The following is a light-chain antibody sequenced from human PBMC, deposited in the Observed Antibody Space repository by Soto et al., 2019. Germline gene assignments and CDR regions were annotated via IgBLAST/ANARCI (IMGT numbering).Light chain of an antibody. J-gene: IGKJ5*01. CDR2: DAS. V-gene: IGKV1-33*01. Sequence: DIQVTQYPSFLTASVGNRVTITCHASQDINKNLIWYQQKPGKAPKLLIYDASDLETGVPSRFSGSGSGTGFTFTISSLEPEDFATYYCQQYDCYPLTFGQGTRLEI. CDR3: QQYDCYPLT. CDR1: QDINKN.